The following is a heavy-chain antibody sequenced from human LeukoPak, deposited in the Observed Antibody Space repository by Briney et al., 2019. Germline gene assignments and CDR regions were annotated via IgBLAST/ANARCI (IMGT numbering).Heavy chain of an antibody. CDR3: ARVPIVGATLDY. D-gene: IGHD1-26*01. CDR1: GFTFSDHY. Sequence: GRSLRLSCAASGFTFSDHYMDWVRQAPGKGLEWVGRIRNRADSYTTESAASVKGRFTISRDDSKNSLYLQMSSLKTEDTAVYYCARVPIVGATLDYWGQGTLVTVSS. J-gene: IGHJ4*02. V-gene: IGHV3-72*01. CDR2: IRNRADSYTT.